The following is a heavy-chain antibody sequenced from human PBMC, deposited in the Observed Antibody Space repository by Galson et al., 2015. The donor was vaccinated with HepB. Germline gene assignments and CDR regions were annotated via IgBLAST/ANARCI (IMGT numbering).Heavy chain of an antibody. D-gene: IGHD3-9*01. V-gene: IGHV3-30*18. CDR1: GFTFSSYG. J-gene: IGHJ4*02. CDR3: AKNLYYDILTGHYPDY. Sequence: SLRLSCAASGFTFSSYGMHWVRQAPGKGLEWVAVISYDGSNKYYADSVKGRFTISRDNSKNTLYLQMNSLRAEDTAVYYCAKNLYYDILTGHYPDYWGQGTLVTVSS. CDR2: ISYDGSNK.